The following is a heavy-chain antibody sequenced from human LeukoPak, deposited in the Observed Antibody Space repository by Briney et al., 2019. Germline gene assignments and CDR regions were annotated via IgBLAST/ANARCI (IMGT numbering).Heavy chain of an antibody. Sequence: SETLSLTCTVSGGSISSYYWSLIRQPPGKGLEWIGYIYYSGSTNYNPSLKSRVTISIDTSKDQFSLKLNSVTAADTAVYYCARGLIRQSAFDIWGQGTMVTVSS. J-gene: IGHJ3*02. D-gene: IGHD2-8*01. CDR2: IYYSGST. CDR1: GGSISSYY. CDR3: ARGLIRQSAFDI. V-gene: IGHV4-59*01.